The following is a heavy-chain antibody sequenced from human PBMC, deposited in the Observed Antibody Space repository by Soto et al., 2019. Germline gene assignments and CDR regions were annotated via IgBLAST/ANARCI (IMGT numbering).Heavy chain of an antibody. V-gene: IGHV3-23*01. CDR2: ISGSGGTT. Sequence: GGSLRLSCATSGFGFSSYAMSWVRQVAGKGLEWVSTISGSGGTTHYTDSVKGRFTISRDNFKNTLFLQMNSLRAEDTAIYYFTKDYTYDFATYKRFDFWGQGVMVTVSS. J-gene: IGHJ4*02. CDR1: GFGFSSYA. CDR3: TKDYTYDFATYKRFDF. D-gene: IGHD2-15*01.